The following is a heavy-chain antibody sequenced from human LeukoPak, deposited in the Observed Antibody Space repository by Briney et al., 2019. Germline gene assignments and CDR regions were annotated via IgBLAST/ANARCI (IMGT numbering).Heavy chain of an antibody. Sequence: SVKVSCKASGGTFSSYAISWVRQAPGQGLEWMGGIIPIFGIANYAQKFQGRVTITADKSTSTAYMELSSLRSEDTAVYYCAGPLEFGIFGVVTTPPDVWGQGTTVTVSS. V-gene: IGHV1-69*10. D-gene: IGHD3-3*01. J-gene: IGHJ6*02. CDR2: IIPIFGIA. CDR3: AGPLEFGIFGVVTTPPDV. CDR1: GGTFSSYA.